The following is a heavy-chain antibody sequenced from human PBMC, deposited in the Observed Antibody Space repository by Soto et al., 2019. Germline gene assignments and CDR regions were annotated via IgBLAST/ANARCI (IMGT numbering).Heavy chain of an antibody. V-gene: IGHV3-7*01. CDR1: GFTFSSYW. D-gene: IGHD3-3*01. CDR2: IKQDGSEK. Sequence: GGSLRLSCAASGFTFSSYWMSWVRQAPGKGLEWVANIKQDGSEKYYVDSVKGRFTISRDNAKNSLYLQMNSLRAEDTAVYYCARDKRYYDFWSGPNWFDPWGQGTMVTVSS. J-gene: IGHJ5*02. CDR3: ARDKRYYDFWSGPNWFDP.